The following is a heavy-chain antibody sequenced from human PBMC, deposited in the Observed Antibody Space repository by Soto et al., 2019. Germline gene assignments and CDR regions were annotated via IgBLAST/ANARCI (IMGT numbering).Heavy chain of an antibody. CDR2: IYWYEDK. CDR1: GFSLSTRGVA. Sequence: QITLKESGPTLVKPTQPLTLTCTFSGFSLSTRGVAVGWFRQPPGKALEWLALIYWYEDKWYRPSLKSRLTIPDDTSKNQVGLTMTNMDPPDPATHYCAHSPRGYAYYFPYWGQGILVTVSS. CDR3: AHSPRGYAYYFPY. J-gene: IGHJ4*02. V-gene: IGHV2-5*01. D-gene: IGHD5-12*01.